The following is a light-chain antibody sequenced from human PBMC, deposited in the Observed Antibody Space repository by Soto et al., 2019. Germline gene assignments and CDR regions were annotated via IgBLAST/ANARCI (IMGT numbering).Light chain of an antibody. J-gene: IGKJ5*01. V-gene: IGKV1-5*01. CDR2: DAS. CDR1: QDISRW. Sequence: DILLTQSPSFLSASVGDRVTITCRSSQDISRWWAWYQQKPGKAPVLLIYDASTLQGGVPSRFSGSGSGTDFTLTISGLQPEDLATYYCQSYNTARPTFGQGTRLE. CDR3: QSYNTARPT.